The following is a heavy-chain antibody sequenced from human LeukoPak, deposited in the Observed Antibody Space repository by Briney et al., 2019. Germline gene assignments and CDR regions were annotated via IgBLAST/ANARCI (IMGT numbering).Heavy chain of an antibody. Sequence: GGSLRLSCAASGFTFSSYSMNWVRQAPGKGLEWVSYISSSSSTIYYADSVKGRFTISRDNAKNSLYLPMNSLRAEDTAVYYCARDRGPFYYDILTGYLSPFDYWGQGTLVTASS. V-gene: IGHV3-48*04. D-gene: IGHD3-9*01. CDR1: GFTFSSYS. CDR2: ISSSSSTI. CDR3: ARDRGPFYYDILTGYLSPFDY. J-gene: IGHJ4*02.